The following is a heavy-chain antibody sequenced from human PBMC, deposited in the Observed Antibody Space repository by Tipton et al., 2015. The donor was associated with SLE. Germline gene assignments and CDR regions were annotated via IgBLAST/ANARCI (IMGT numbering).Heavy chain of an antibody. CDR2: IIHSGVT. CDR1: GESFNGYF. V-gene: IGHV4-34*12. Sequence: TLSLTCAVYGESFNGYFWTWIRQPPGKGLEWIAEIIHSGVTNYNPSLRSRVTISVDMSKNQVSLKLSSVTAADTAVYYCARPGGSGTKGYGAFDIWGQGTLVTVSS. CDR3: ARPGGSGTKGYGAFDI. D-gene: IGHD3-10*01. J-gene: IGHJ3*02.